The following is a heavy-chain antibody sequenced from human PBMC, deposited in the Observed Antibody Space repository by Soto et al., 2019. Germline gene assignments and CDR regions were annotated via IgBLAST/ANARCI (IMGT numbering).Heavy chain of an antibody. CDR2: IYYSGST. D-gene: IGHD4-17*01. CDR3: ARDNYGDTYYFDY. J-gene: IGHJ4*02. Sequence: QVQLQESGPGLVKPSQTLCLTCTVSGGSISSGAYYWSWVRQPPGKGLEWIGYIYYSGSTYYNPSLKSRVTISVDTSKNQFSLKLSSVTATDTAVYYCARDNYGDTYYFDYWGQRTLVTVSS. CDR1: GGSISSGAYY. V-gene: IGHV4-30-4*01.